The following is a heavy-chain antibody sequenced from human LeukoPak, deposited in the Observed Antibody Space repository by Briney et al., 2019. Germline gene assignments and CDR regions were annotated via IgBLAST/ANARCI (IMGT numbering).Heavy chain of an antibody. Sequence: GRSLRLSCAASGFTFSSYAMHWVRQAPGKGLEWVSSISSSSNYIYYADSVKGRFTISRDNAKNSLYLQMNSLRAEDTAVYYCARGGARGYSYSLDFDYWGQGTLVTVSS. CDR1: GFTFSSYA. J-gene: IGHJ4*02. CDR3: ARGGARGYSYSLDFDY. D-gene: IGHD5-18*01. V-gene: IGHV3-21*01. CDR2: ISSSSNYI.